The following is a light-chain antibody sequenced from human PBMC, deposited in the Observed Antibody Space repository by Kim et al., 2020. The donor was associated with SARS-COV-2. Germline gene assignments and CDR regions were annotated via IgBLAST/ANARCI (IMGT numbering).Light chain of an antibody. V-gene: IGLV3-25*03. Sequence: YELTQPPSVSVSPGQTPRITCSGDALPKQYAYWYQQKPGQAPVLVIYKDSERPSGIPERFSGSSSGTTVTLTISGVQAEDEADYYCQSADSSGTIGVFG. CDR2: KDS. CDR1: ALPKQY. J-gene: IGLJ3*02. CDR3: QSADSSGTIGV.